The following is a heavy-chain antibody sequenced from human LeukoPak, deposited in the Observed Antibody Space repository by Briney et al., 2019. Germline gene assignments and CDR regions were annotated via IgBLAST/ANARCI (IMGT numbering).Heavy chain of an antibody. CDR1: GYTFTNYY. CDR2: INPGGDNT. Sequence: ASVKVSCKASGYTFTNYYIHWVRQAPGQGLEWMGLINPGGDNTDYAQNFQGRVTMTRDTSTSTVYMGLSSLRSEDTAVYYCARDLGYYDSSGDYRGAEYFQHWGQGTLVTVSS. V-gene: IGHV1-46*01. D-gene: IGHD3-22*01. CDR3: ARDLGYYDSSGDYRGAEYFQH. J-gene: IGHJ1*01.